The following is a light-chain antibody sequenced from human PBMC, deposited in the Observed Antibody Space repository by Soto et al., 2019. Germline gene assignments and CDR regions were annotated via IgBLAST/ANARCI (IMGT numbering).Light chain of an antibody. CDR2: EVT. J-gene: IGLJ2*01. Sequence: QSALTQPPSASGSPGQSVTISCAGTSSDVGAYNYVSWYQQHPGKAPKLMIYEVTQRPSGVPDRFSGSKSGNTASLTVSGLQVEDEADYYCSSHAGTKVVFGGGTQLTVL. CDR1: SSDVGAYNY. CDR3: SSHAGTKVV. V-gene: IGLV2-8*01.